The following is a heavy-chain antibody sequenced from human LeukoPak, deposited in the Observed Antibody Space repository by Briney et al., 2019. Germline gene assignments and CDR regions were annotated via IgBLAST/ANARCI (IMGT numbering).Heavy chain of an antibody. J-gene: IGHJ4*02. Sequence: ASVKVSCKASGYTFTGYYMHWVRQAPGQELEWMGWINPNSGGTNYAQKFQGRVTMTRDTSISTAYMELSRLRSDDTAVYYCARATPSMDYDFWSGYSTYHDYWGQGTLVTVSS. D-gene: IGHD3-3*01. CDR1: GYTFTGYY. CDR2: INPNSGGT. V-gene: IGHV1-2*02. CDR3: ARATPSMDYDFWSGYSTYHDY.